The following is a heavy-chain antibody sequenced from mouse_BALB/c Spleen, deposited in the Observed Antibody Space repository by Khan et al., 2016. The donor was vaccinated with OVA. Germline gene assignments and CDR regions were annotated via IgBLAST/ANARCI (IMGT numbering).Heavy chain of an antibody. CDR1: GYTFTTYW. CDR3: TRDRIDY. Sequence: QVQLKESGAELAKPGASVKMSCKASGYTFTTYWMHWVKQRPGQGLEWIGYINPTSGYTYYNEKFKDRATLSADKSSSTAYMQLSSLTSEDSAVYYCTRDRIDYWGQGTTLTVSS. CDR2: INPTSGYT. J-gene: IGHJ2*01. V-gene: IGHV1-7*01.